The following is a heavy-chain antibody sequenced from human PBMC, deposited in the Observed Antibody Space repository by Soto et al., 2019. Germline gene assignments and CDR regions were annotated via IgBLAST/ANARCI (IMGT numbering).Heavy chain of an antibody. J-gene: IGHJ4*02. D-gene: IGHD5-12*01. CDR1: GFTFSSYG. CDR3: ARDQGRDGYNFGY. Sequence: QVQLVESGGGVVQPARSLRRSCAASGFTFSSYGMHWVRQAPGMGLEWVAVIWYDGSNKYYADSVKGRFTISSDNSRNTLYLQMISLRAEDTAVYYCARDQGRDGYNFGYWGQGTLVTVS. V-gene: IGHV3-33*01. CDR2: IWYDGSNK.